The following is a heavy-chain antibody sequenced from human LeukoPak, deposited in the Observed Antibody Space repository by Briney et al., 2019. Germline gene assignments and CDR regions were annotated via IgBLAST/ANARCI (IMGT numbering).Heavy chain of an antibody. CDR1: GGSISSSSYY. CDR3: ARGTESFAAAGTLEYFQH. D-gene: IGHD6-13*01. V-gene: IGHV4-39*07. CDR2: IYYSGST. J-gene: IGHJ1*01. Sequence: SETLSLTCTVSGGSISSSSYYWGWIRQPPGKGLEWIGSIYYSGSTYYNPSLKSRVTISVDTSKNQFSLKLSSVTAADTAVYYCARGTESFAAAGTLEYFQHWGQGTLVTVSS.